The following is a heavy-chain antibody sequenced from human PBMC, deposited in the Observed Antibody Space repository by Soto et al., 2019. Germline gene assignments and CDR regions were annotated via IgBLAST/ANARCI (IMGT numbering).Heavy chain of an antibody. J-gene: IGHJ4*02. Sequence: QVQLVQSGAEVKKPGSSVKVSCKASGGTFSSYTISWVRQAPGQGLEWMGRIIPILGIANYAQKFQGRVTITADKSTSTAYMELSSLRSEDTAVYYCARLIRGPNGPFDYWGQGTLVTVSS. V-gene: IGHV1-69*02. D-gene: IGHD3-16*01. CDR1: GGTFSSYT. CDR3: ARLIRGPNGPFDY. CDR2: IIPILGIA.